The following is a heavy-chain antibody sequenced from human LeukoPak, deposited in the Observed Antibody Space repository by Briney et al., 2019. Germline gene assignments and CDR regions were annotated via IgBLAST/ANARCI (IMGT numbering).Heavy chain of an antibody. CDR1: GYRFTNYW. J-gene: IGHJ4*02. Sequence: GESLKISCKGSGYRFTNYWIAWVRQMPGKGLEWMGIIYLGDSDTRYSPSFQGQVTISADKSISTAYLQWRSLKASDTAMYYCARHPTGPIGNEFDYWGQGTLVTVSS. CDR3: ARHPTGPIGNEFDY. CDR2: IYLGDSDT. V-gene: IGHV5-51*01. D-gene: IGHD4-17*01.